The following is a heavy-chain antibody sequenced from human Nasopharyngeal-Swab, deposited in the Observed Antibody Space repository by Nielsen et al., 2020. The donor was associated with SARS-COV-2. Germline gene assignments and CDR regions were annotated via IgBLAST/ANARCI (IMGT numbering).Heavy chain of an antibody. CDR3: ARQNHLTGNFDY. CDR2: IYYSGST. J-gene: IGHJ4*02. V-gene: IGHV4-61*07. Sequence: WIRQPTGKGLEWIGYIYYSGSTNYNPSLKSRVTISVDTSKNQFSLKLSSVTAADTAVYYCARQNHLTGNFDYWGQGTLVTVSS. D-gene: IGHD1-14*01.